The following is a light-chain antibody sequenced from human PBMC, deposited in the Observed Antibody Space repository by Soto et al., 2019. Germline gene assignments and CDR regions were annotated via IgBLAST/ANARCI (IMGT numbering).Light chain of an antibody. J-gene: IGLJ2*01. V-gene: IGLV2-14*01. CDR2: EVR. CDR1: SSDVGGYDY. CDR3: SSHTSLATHVL. Sequence: QSALTQPASVSGSPGQSITISCTGSSSDVGGYDYVSWYHQRPGKAPKLLIYEVRDRPSGVSSRFSGSKSGNTASLTISGLQAEDEGDYYGSSHTSLATHVLFGGGTKLTVL.